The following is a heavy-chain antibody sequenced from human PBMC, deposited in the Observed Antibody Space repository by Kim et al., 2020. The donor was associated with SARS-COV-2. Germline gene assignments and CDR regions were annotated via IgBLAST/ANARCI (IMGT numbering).Heavy chain of an antibody. CDR1: GFSLSTSAMC. Sequence: SGPTLVNPTQTLTLTCTFSGFSLSTSAMCVSWIRQPPGKALEWLARIDWDDDKYYSTSLKTRLTISKDTSKNQVVLTMTNMDPVDTATYYCARTAANYYYYGMDVWGQGTTVTVSS. CDR3: ARTAANYYYYGMDV. CDR2: IDWDDDK. J-gene: IGHJ6*02. D-gene: IGHD2-2*01. V-gene: IGHV2-70*11.